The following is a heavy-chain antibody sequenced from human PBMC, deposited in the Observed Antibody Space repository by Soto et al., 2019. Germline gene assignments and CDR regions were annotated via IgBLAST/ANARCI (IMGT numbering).Heavy chain of an antibody. CDR1: GYSFTSYW. CDR2: IDPSDSYT. CDR3: ASLYSSSQKGIDY. Sequence: RESLKISCKGSGYSFTSYWISWVRQMPGKGLEWMGRIDPSDSYTNYSPSFQGHVTISADKSISTAYLQWSSLKASDTAMYYCASLYSSSQKGIDYWGQGTLVTVSS. J-gene: IGHJ4*02. D-gene: IGHD6-13*01. V-gene: IGHV5-10-1*01.